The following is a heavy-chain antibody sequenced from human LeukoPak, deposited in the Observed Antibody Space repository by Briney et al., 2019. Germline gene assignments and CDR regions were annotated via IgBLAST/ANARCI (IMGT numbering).Heavy chain of an antibody. J-gene: IGHJ5*02. CDR1: GGSISSYY. D-gene: IGHD3-3*01. Sequence: SETLSPTCTVSGGSISSYYWSWIRQPPGKGLEWIGYIYSSGSTNYNPSLKNRVTISVDTSKNQFSLKVKSVTAADTAMYFCARREKHYAFWSAFNPWGRGTLVTVSS. CDR3: ARREKHYAFWSAFNP. CDR2: IYSSGST. V-gene: IGHV4-4*09.